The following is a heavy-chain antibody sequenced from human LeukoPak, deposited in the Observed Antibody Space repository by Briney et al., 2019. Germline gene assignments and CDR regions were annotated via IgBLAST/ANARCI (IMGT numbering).Heavy chain of an antibody. J-gene: IGHJ4*02. CDR3: ARNENSGWGYFDY. D-gene: IGHD5-12*01. CDR1: GFTFSSYG. V-gene: IGHV3-23*01. CDR2: IGGSNGIT. Sequence: GRSLRLSCAASGFTFSSYGMHWVRQAPGKGLEWVSVIGGSNGITFYVGSVKGRFTISRDNSKDTLYLQMNSLRAEDTAVYYCARNENSGWGYFDYWGQGTLVTVSS.